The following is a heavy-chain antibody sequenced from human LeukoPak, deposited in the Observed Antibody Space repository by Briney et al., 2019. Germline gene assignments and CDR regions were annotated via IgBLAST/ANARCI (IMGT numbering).Heavy chain of an antibody. J-gene: IGHJ4*02. CDR1: GFTFSSYT. V-gene: IGHV3-30*04. CDR2: ISFDGSNK. CDR3: ARVGVWYSSSWYPLYFDY. D-gene: IGHD6-13*01. Sequence: GRSLRLSCAASGFTFSSYTMHWVRQAPGKGLEWAAVISFDGSNKYYADSVKGRFTVSRDNSKNTLYLQMNSLRAGDTAVYYCARVGVWYSSSWYPLYFDYWGQGTLVTVSS.